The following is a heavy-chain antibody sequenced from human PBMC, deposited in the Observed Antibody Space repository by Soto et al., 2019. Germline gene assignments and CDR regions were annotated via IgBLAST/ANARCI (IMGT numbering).Heavy chain of an antibody. D-gene: IGHD3-10*01. CDR3: VGGQYYFDY. Sequence: QVQLVESGGGVVQPGRSLRLSCAASGLHFTSYGMHWVREGPDKGLEWVAIISYDGSDKYYADSVKGRFTISRDNSKNTLYLQMNSLRPEDTALYYCVGGQYYFDYRGQGTLVIVSS. CDR1: GLHFTSYG. V-gene: IGHV3-30*03. CDR2: ISYDGSDK. J-gene: IGHJ4*02.